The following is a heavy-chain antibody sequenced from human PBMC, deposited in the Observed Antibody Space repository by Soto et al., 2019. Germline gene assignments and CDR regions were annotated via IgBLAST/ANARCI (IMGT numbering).Heavy chain of an antibody. Sequence: SETLSLTCAVYGGSFSGYYWSWIRQPPGKGLEWIGEINHSGSTNYNPSLKSRVTISVDTSKNQFSLKLSSVTAADTAVYYCASDSSGWYYYWGQGTLVTVSS. D-gene: IGHD6-19*01. V-gene: IGHV4-34*01. J-gene: IGHJ4*02. CDR2: INHSGST. CDR1: GGSFSGYY. CDR3: ASDSSGWYYY.